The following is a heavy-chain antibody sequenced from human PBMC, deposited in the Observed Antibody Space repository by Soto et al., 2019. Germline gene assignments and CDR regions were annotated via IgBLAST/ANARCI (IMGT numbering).Heavy chain of an antibody. J-gene: IGHJ4*02. CDR1: GFTFSSYA. CDR2: VTGSGSST. V-gene: IGHV3-23*01. D-gene: IGHD1-1*01. Sequence: EVQLLESGGGLVKPGGSLRLSCAASGFTFSSYAMTWVRQAPGKGLEWVSSVTGSGSSTYYADSVKGRFTISRDNSRNTLYLQMNTLRAEDTAVYYCAKYLEPTVPSFDYWGQGTLVTVSS. CDR3: AKYLEPTVPSFDY.